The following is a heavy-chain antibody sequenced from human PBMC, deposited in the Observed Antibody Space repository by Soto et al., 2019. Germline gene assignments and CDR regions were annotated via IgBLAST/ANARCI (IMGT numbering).Heavy chain of an antibody. J-gene: IGHJ6*02. Sequence: GGSLRLSCAASGFTFSSYDMSWVRQAPGKGLEWVSAISGSGGSTYYADSVKGRFTISRDNAKNSLYLQMNSLRAEDTAVYFCARSSSRADYRFYYYYGMDVWGQGTTVTVSS. CDR2: ISGSGGST. D-gene: IGHD3-16*02. CDR1: GFTFSSYD. V-gene: IGHV3-23*01. CDR3: ARSSSRADYRFYYYYGMDV.